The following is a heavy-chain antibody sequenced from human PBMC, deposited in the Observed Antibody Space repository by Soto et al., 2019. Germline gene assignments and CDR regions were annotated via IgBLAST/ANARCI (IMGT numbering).Heavy chain of an antibody. D-gene: IGHD2-21*02. CDR1: GGTFSSYA. CDR3: ARVWVCGGACYSVSSYFDS. V-gene: IGHV1-69*12. Sequence: QVQLVQSGAEVKKPGSSVKVSCKASGGTFSSYAISWVRQAPGQGLEWMGGIIPIFGTANYAQKFQGRVTISARDSMGPAYMGLGSLRSEDTPVYYCARVWVCGGACYSVSSYFDSWGQGPLVTVSS. J-gene: IGHJ4*02. CDR2: IIPIFGTA.